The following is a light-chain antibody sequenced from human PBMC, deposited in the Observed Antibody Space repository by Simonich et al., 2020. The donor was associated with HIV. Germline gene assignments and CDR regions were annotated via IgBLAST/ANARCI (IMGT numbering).Light chain of an antibody. CDR3: QQYGYSPT. CDR2: KAS. Sequence: DIQMTQSPSTLSASVGDRVTITCRASQTISTWLAWYQQKPGKAPKLLIYKASNLESGVPSRFSGSGSGTDFTLTISRLEPEDFAVYYCQQYGYSPTFGQGTKVEIK. V-gene: IGKV1-5*03. CDR1: QTISTW. J-gene: IGKJ1*01.